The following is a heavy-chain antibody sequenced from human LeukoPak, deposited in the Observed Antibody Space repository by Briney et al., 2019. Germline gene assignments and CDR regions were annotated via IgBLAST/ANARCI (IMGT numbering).Heavy chain of an antibody. D-gene: IGHD2-15*01. CDR2: IEQDGSEE. V-gene: IGHV3-7*05. Sequence: GSLRLSCVGSEFTFSTYWMSWVRQAPGKGLEWLANIEQDGSEEYYVDSVKGRFTISRDNAKNSLYLQINSLRADDTAIYYCATEYKGYWGQGTLVTVSS. J-gene: IGHJ4*02. CDR3: ATEYKGY. CDR1: EFTFSTYW.